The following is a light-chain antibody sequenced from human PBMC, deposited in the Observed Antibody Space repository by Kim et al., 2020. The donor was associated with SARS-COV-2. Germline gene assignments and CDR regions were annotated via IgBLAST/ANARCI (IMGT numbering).Light chain of an antibody. V-gene: IGKV1-13*02. CDR3: QQFNSYPLT. J-gene: IGKJ4*01. Sequence: AIQLTQSPSSLSASVGDRVIITCRASQGISSALAWYQQKPGKAPKLLISDASSLESGVPSSFSGSGSGKDFTLSISSLQPEEFANYYCQQFNSYPLTFGGGANVDIK. CDR1: QGISSA. CDR2: DAS.